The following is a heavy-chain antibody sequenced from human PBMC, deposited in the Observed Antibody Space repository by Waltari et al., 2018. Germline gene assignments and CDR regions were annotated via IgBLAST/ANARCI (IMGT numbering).Heavy chain of an antibody. J-gene: IGHJ4*02. CDR1: GGSITSLNS. V-gene: IGHV4-4*02. Sequence: QVQLQESGPGMVKPSGTLSLTCAASGGSITSLNSWTGVRQPPGKRLEWIGEIFHTEATSYNPSLKSRLTISVDKSKNQFSLKLGSVTVADTAVYYCVRAGYCSRSGCQTWAWDWGQGTLVTVSS. D-gene: IGHD2-2*01. CDR3: VRAGYCSRSGCQTWAWD. CDR2: IFHTEAT.